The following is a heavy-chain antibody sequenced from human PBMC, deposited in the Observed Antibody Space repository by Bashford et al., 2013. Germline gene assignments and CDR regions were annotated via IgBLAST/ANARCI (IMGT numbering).Heavy chain of an antibody. CDR1: GFTFSSYG. Sequence: VHTLGVLRLSCAASGFTFSSYGMHWVRQAPGKGLEWVAVISYDGSNKYYADSVKGRFTISRDNSKNTLYLQMNSLRAEDTAVYYCAKDIVATNYYYYYGMDVWGQGTTVTVSS. J-gene: IGHJ6*02. CDR2: ISYDGSNK. CDR3: AKDIVATNYYYYYGMDV. V-gene: IGHV3-30*18. D-gene: IGHD5-12*01.